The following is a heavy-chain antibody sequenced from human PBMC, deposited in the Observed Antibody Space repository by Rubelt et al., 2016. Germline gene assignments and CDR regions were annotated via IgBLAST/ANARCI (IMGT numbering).Heavy chain of an antibody. J-gene: IGHJ3*02. Sequence: VQLVESGGGLVQPGGSLRLSCAASGFTFSSYAMHWVRQAPGKGLEWVAVISYDGSNKYYADSVKGRFTISRENPKNTLFLQRNGGGAGDTAVYYCARAGLTPVDAFDIWAQGTMVTVSS. D-gene: IGHD4-23*01. V-gene: IGHV3-30*04. CDR2: ISYDGSNK. CDR1: GFTFSSYA. CDR3: ARAGLTPVDAFDI.